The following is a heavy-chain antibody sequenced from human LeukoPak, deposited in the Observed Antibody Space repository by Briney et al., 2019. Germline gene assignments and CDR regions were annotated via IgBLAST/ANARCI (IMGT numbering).Heavy chain of an antibody. D-gene: IGHD3-16*02. CDR1: GFTFSSYS. J-gene: IGHJ6*02. CDR2: ISAGYNYI. Sequence: PGGSLRLSCAASGFTFSSYSMNWVRQAPGKGLQWVASISAGYNYIYYADSVKGRFTISRDNAKKSLYLRMNSLTVEDTAVYYCARVSVYGDEDGMDVWGQGTTVTVSS. V-gene: IGHV3-21*01. CDR3: ARVSVYGDEDGMDV.